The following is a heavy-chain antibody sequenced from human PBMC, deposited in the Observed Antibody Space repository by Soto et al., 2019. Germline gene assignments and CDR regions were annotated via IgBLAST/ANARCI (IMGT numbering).Heavy chain of an antibody. D-gene: IGHD3-9*01. V-gene: IGHV2-70*01. CDR1: GFSLSTSGMC. J-gene: IGHJ4*02. CDR2: IDWDDDK. CDR3: ARSPTGYSPGYFDY. Sequence: KSGPTLVNPTQTLTLTCTFSGFSLSTSGMCVSWIRQPPGKALEWLALIDWDDDKYYSTSLKTRLTISKDTSKNQVVLTMTNMDPVDTATYYCARSPTGYSPGYFDYWGQGTLVTVSS.